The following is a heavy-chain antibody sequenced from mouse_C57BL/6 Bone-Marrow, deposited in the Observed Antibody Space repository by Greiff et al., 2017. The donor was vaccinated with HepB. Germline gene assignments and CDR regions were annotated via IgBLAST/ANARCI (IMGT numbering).Heavy chain of an antibody. D-gene: IGHD1-1*01. V-gene: IGHV1-55*01. CDR2: VFPGSGGS. CDR3: ARDYGSSGGALDY. Sequence: VKLQQPGAELVKPGASVKMSCRASGYTFTNNWITWVRQRPGQGLEWIGDVFPGSGGSNNNEKFKRRATLTVDTSSSTAYMQISSLTSEDSAVYYCARDYGSSGGALDYWGQGTSVTVSA. CDR1: GYTFTNNW. J-gene: IGHJ4*01.